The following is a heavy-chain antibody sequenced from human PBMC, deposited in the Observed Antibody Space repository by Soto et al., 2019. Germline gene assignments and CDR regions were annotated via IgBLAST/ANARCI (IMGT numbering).Heavy chain of an antibody. Sequence: QVQLQESGPGLVKPSETLSLTCTVSGGSISSYYWSWIRQPTGKGLDWIGYIYYSGSTNYNTSLKSRVTISVYTSKNQFSLKLSSVTAADTAVYYCARQDDWNDYYGMDVWGQGTTVTVSS. J-gene: IGHJ6*02. D-gene: IGHD1-1*01. CDR1: GGSISSYY. CDR3: ARQDDWNDYYGMDV. CDR2: IYYSGST. V-gene: IGHV4-59*08.